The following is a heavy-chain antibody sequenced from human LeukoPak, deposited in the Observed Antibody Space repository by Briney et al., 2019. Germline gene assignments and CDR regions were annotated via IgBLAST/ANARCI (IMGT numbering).Heavy chain of an antibody. V-gene: IGHV1-69*05. J-gene: IGHJ5*02. CDR3: ARDFADYGDYWPRFDP. CDR2: IIPIFGTA. D-gene: IGHD4-17*01. CDR1: GGTFSSYA. Sequence: GASVKVSCKASGGTFSSYAISWVRQAPGQGLEWMGRIIPIFGTANYAQKFQGRVTITTDESTSTAYMELSSLRSEDTAVYYCARDFADYGDYWPRFDPWGQGTLVTVSS.